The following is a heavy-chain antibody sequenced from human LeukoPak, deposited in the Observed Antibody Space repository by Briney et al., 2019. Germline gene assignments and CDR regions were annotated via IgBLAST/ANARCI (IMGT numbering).Heavy chain of an antibody. CDR2: INHSGST. CDR3: ARGSAYGSGSRYFQH. D-gene: IGHD3-10*01. V-gene: IGHV4-34*01. CDR1: GGSFSGYY. Sequence: SETLSLTCAVYGGSFSGYYWSWIRQPPGKGLEWIGEINHSGSTNYNPSLGSRVTISVDTSKNQFSLKLSSVTAADTAVYYCARGSAYGSGSRYFQHWGQGTLATVSS. J-gene: IGHJ1*01.